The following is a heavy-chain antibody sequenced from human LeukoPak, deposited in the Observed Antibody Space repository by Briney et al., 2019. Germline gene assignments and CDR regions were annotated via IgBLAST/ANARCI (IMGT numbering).Heavy chain of an antibody. CDR2: IFYSGST. CDR3: ARDYYDILTEAKRFDP. CDR1: GGSFSGTTYF. Sequence: PSETLSLTCTVSGGSFSGTTYFWGWIRQPPGKGLEWIGGIFYSGSTYYNPTLKSRVTISVDTSKNQFSLKLSSVTAADTAVYYCARDYYDILTEAKRFDPWGQGTLVTVSS. J-gene: IGHJ5*02. V-gene: IGHV4-39*07. D-gene: IGHD3-9*01.